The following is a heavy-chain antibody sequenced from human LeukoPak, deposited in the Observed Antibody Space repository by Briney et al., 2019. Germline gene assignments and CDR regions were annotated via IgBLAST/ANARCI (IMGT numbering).Heavy chain of an antibody. Sequence: GGSLRLSCTTSAFTFSTYAMHWVRQAPGKGLQWVAVMSYAGTNKYYADSVKGRFTIPRDNSKNTLYLQMNSLRAEDTAVYYCARSEATDAFDIWGQGTMVTVSS. V-gene: IGHV3-30-3*01. CDR1: AFTFSTYA. CDR3: ARSEATDAFDI. CDR2: MSYAGTNK. J-gene: IGHJ3*02.